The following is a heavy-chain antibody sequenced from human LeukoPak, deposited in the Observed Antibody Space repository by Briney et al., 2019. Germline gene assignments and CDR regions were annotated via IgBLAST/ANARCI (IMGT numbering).Heavy chain of an antibody. V-gene: IGHV3-33*08. J-gene: IGHJ4*02. D-gene: IGHD2-2*01. CDR2: IWYDGSNK. CDR3: ARVQESRVVVPAAIDY. Sequence: GGSLRLSCAASGFTFSSYAMHWVRQAPGKGLEWVAVIWYDGSNKYYADSVKGRFTISRDNSKNTLYLQVNSLRAEDTAVYYCARVQESRVVVPAAIDYWGQGTLVTVSS. CDR1: GFTFSSYA.